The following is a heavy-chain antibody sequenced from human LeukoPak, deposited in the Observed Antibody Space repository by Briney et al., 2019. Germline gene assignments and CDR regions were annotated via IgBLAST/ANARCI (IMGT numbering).Heavy chain of an antibody. Sequence: GGSLRLSCAASGFTSSSYWMSWVRQAPGKGLEWVANIKQDGSEKYYVDSVKGRFTISRDNAKNSLYLQMNSLRAEDTAVYYCARDPYGGNYGYWGQGTLVTVSS. CDR2: IKQDGSEK. CDR1: GFTSSSYW. J-gene: IGHJ4*02. D-gene: IGHD4-23*01. CDR3: ARDPYGGNYGY. V-gene: IGHV3-7*01.